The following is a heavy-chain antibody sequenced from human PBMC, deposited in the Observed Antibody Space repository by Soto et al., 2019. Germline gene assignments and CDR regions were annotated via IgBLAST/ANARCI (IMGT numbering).Heavy chain of an antibody. D-gene: IGHD6-13*01. Sequence: GASVKVSCKASGYTFTGYYMHWVRHAPGQGLEWMGWINPNSGGTNYAQKFQGWVTMTRDTSISTAYMELSRLRSDDTAVYYCARAPYHHLHSSSWYYGGVRGYYYYGMDVWGQGTTVTVSS. V-gene: IGHV1-2*04. CDR1: GYTFTGYY. CDR3: ARAPYHHLHSSSWYYGGVRGYYYYGMDV. CDR2: INPNSGGT. J-gene: IGHJ6*02.